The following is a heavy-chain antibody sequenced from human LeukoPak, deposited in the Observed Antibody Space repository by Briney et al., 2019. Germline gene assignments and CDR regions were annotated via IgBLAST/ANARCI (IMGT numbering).Heavy chain of an antibody. D-gene: IGHD5-24*01. J-gene: IGHJ4*02. CDR1: GYTFTGYY. CDR3: ARDGDGYNLD. Sequence: ASVKVSCKASGYTFTGYYLHWVRQAPGQGLEWVGGINSNNGDTHYAQNFQGRVTMTRDTSISTAYMELSRLRSDDTAVYYCARDGDGYNLDWGQGTLVTVSS. V-gene: IGHV1-2*02. CDR2: INSNNGDT.